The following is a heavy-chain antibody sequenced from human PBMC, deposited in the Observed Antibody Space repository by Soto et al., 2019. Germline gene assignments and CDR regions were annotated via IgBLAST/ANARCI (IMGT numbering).Heavy chain of an antibody. Sequence: QVQVVQSGTEVKKPGASVKVSCKASGYTFTNYGISWVRQAPGQGLEWMGWFSAYNGNTNYAQIFQDRVTLTTDTTTTTAYMELRSRRSDDTAVYYCARGDSSSGLDPWGQGTLFTASS. V-gene: IGHV1-18*01. J-gene: IGHJ5*02. CDR3: ARGDSSSGLDP. D-gene: IGHD6-6*01. CDR2: FSAYNGNT. CDR1: GYTFTNYG.